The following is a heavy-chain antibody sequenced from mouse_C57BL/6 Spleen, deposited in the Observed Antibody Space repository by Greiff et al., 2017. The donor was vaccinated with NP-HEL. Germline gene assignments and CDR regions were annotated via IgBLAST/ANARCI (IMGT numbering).Heavy chain of an antibody. CDR2: IYPGDGDT. Sequence: QVQLQQSGPELVKPGASVKISCKASGYAFSSSWMNWVKQRPGKGLEWIGRIYPGDGDTNYNGKFKGKATLTADKSSSTAYMQLSSLTSEDSAVYFCARCIFYGNYVDAMDYWGQGTSVTVSS. CDR1: GYAFSSSW. J-gene: IGHJ4*01. V-gene: IGHV1-82*01. D-gene: IGHD2-1*01. CDR3: ARCIFYGNYVDAMDY.